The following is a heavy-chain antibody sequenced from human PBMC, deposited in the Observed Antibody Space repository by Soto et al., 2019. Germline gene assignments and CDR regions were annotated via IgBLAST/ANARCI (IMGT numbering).Heavy chain of an antibody. CDR2: ITGSGGTT. Sequence: GGSLRLSCAASGFTFRMYGMSWVRQAPGKGLEWVSAITGSGGTTYYADSVKGRFTISRDNSKSTLFLQMNSLRVEDTALYYCAKEAAPGGSWGQGTLVTVSP. D-gene: IGHD2-15*01. CDR3: AKEAAPGGS. J-gene: IGHJ5*02. CDR1: GFTFRMYG. V-gene: IGHV3-23*01.